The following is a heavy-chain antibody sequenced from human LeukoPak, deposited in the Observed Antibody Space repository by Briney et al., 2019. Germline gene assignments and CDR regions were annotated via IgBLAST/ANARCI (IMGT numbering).Heavy chain of an antibody. CDR1: GGSISSYY. Sequence: PSETLSLTCTVSGGSISSYYWSWIRQPPGKGLEWIGYIYYSGSTNYNPSLKSRVTISVDTSKNQFSLKLSSVTAADTAVYYCARESSGSGWYKYCYDSSGRLGYFDYWGQGTLVTVSS. J-gene: IGHJ4*02. CDR3: ARESSGSGWYKYCYDSSGRLGYFDY. V-gene: IGHV4-59*01. D-gene: IGHD3-22*01. CDR2: IYYSGST.